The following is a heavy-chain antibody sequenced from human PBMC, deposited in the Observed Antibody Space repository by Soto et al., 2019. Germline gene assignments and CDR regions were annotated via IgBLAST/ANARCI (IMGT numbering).Heavy chain of an antibody. CDR3: ARDSSHGSGSSRYSHYVMDF. CDR1: GCTFSSYG. Sequence: PVGSLRLSCAAAGCTFSSYGMRWVRQDTGKGLEWVAVIWYDGSNKYYADSVKGRFTISRDNSKNTLYLQMNSLRAEDTAVYYCARDSSHGSGSSRYSHYVMDFWVQGSTVTVSS. J-gene: IGHJ6*02. CDR2: IWYDGSNK. V-gene: IGHV3-33*01. D-gene: IGHD3-10*01.